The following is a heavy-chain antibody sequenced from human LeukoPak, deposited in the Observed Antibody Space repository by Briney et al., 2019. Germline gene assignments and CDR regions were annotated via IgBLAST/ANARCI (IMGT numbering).Heavy chain of an antibody. J-gene: IGHJ4*02. Sequence: ASVKVSCKASGYTFTSYDINWVRQVTGQGLEWMGWMNPNSGNTGYAQKFQGRVTMTRNTSISTAYMELSSLRSEDTAVYYCARVLPSTAMAPFGYWGQGTLVTVSS. CDR2: MNPNSGNT. V-gene: IGHV1-8*01. CDR1: GYTFTSYD. CDR3: ARVLPSTAMAPFGY. D-gene: IGHD5-18*01.